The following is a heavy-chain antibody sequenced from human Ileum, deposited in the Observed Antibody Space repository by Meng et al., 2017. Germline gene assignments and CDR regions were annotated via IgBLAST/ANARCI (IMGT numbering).Heavy chain of an antibody. CDR1: GDSISTTNW. CDR2: IYHSGLV. CDR3: AANSGKKMHS. V-gene: IGHV4-4*02. Sequence: LPHKGPGPGSGKPSGTLSPTCAVSGDSISTTNWWNWVRQPPGEGLEWIGEIYHSGLVNYNLSLKSRVTLSIDKSKNQFSLKLISVTAADTGVYYCAANSGKKMHSWGQGTLVTVSS. D-gene: IGHD4-23*01. J-gene: IGHJ4*02.